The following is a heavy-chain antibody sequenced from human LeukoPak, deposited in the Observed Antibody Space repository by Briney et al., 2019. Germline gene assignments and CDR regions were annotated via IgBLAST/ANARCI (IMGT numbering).Heavy chain of an antibody. D-gene: IGHD2-15*01. J-gene: IGHJ4*02. CDR1: GGSISSYY. Sequence: PSETLSLTCTVSGGSISSYYWSWIRQPPGKGLEWIGYIHYSGSTYYNPSLKSRVTISVDRSKNQFSLKLSSVTAADTAVYYCARAWCSGGSCIDYWGQGTLVTVSS. V-gene: IGHV4-59*12. CDR3: ARAWCSGGSCIDY. CDR2: IHYSGST.